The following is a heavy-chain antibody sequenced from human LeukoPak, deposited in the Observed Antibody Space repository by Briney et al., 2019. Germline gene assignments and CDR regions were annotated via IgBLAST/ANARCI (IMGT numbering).Heavy chain of an antibody. Sequence: ASVKVSCKVSGDTLIELAIHWVRHAPGKGLECMGGLDPEDGATMYAQKFEGRVSTTEDTTTATAYMELSSVRSDDTAVYYCARDLGQLLLGFSSGAFDIWGQGTMVTVSS. J-gene: IGHJ3*02. D-gene: IGHD2-15*01. CDR2: LDPEDGAT. CDR1: GDTLIELA. V-gene: IGHV1-24*01. CDR3: ARDLGQLLLGFSSGAFDI.